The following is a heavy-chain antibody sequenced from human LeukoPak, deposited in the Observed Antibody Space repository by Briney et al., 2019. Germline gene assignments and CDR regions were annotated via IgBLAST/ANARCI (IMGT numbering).Heavy chain of an antibody. CDR1: GYTFTSYG. CDR3: AREGERWLQSPEYFQH. J-gene: IGHJ1*01. CDR2: ISAYNGNT. V-gene: IGHV1-18*01. D-gene: IGHD5-24*01. Sequence: ASVKVSCKASGYTFTSYGISWVRQAPGQGLEGMGWISAYNGNTNYAQKLQGRVTMTTDTSTSTAYMELRSLRSDDTAVYYCAREGERWLQSPEYFQHWGQGTLVTVSS.